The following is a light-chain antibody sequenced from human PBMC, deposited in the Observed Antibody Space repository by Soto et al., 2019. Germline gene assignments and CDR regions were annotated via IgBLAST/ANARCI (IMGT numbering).Light chain of an antibody. CDR3: QQHNSYPLT. CDR1: QGINNY. J-gene: IGKJ4*01. V-gene: IGKV1-9*01. Sequence: DIPLTQSPSFLSASVGDRVTITCRASQGINNYLAWYQQKPGKAPKVLIYVASTLQGGVPSRFSGSGSGTEFTLTISSLQPEDSATYYCQQHNSYPLTFGGGTKVDIK. CDR2: VAS.